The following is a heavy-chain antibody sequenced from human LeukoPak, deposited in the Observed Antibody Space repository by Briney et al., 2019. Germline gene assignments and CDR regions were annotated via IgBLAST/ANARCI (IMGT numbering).Heavy chain of an antibody. CDR2: ISGSGGST. CDR1: GFTFSNAW. CDR3: AKATGGGSGSYPLDY. V-gene: IGHV3-23*01. Sequence: GGSLRLSCAASGFTFSNAWMSWVRQAPGKGLEWVSAISGSGGSTYYADSVKGRFTISRDNSKNTLYLQMNSLRAEDTAVYYCAKATGGGSGSYPLDYWGQGTLVTVSS. D-gene: IGHD3-10*01. J-gene: IGHJ4*02.